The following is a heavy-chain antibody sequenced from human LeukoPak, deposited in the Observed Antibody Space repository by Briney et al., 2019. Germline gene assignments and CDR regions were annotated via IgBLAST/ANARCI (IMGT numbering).Heavy chain of an antibody. CDR3: ARAVPSTYYYDSSGYPDY. J-gene: IGHJ4*02. CDR2: ISSSSSYI. D-gene: IGHD3-22*01. V-gene: IGHV3-21*01. CDR1: GFTFSSYS. Sequence: GGSLRLSCAASGFTFSSYSMNWVRQAPGKGLEWVSSISSSSSYIYCADSVKGRFTISRDNAKNSLYLQMNSLRAGDTAVYYCARAVPSTYYYDSSGYPDYWGQGTLVTVSS.